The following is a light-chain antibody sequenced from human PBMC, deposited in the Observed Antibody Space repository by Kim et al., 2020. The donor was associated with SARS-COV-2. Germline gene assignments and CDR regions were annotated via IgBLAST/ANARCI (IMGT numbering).Light chain of an antibody. CDR1: QSVLYSSNNKNY. V-gene: IGKV4-1*01. CDR2: WAS. Sequence: DIVMTQSPDSLAVSLGERATINCKSSQSVLYSSNNKNYLAWYQEKPGQPPKLLIYWASTRESGVPDRFSGSGSGTDFTLTISSLQAEDVAVYYCQQYYSPPPTFGGGTKLEI. CDR3: QQYYSPPPT. J-gene: IGKJ4*01.